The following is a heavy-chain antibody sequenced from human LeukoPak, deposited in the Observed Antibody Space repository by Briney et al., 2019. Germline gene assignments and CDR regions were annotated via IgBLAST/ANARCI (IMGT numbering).Heavy chain of an antibody. J-gene: IGHJ4*02. CDR1: GFTFSNSG. V-gene: IGHV3-23*01. CDR3: AKHYYGSGSYN. CDR2: ISGSGGST. D-gene: IGHD3-10*01. Sequence: GGSLRLSCAASGFTFSNSGMSWVRQAPGKGLEWVSAISGSGGSTYYADSVKGRFTISRDNSKNTLYLQMNSLRAEDTAVYYCAKHYYGSGSYNWGQGTLVTVSS.